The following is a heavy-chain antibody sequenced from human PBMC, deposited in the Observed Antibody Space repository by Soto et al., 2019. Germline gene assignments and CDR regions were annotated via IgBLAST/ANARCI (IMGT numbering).Heavy chain of an antibody. J-gene: IGHJ4*02. V-gene: IGHV4-31*11. D-gene: IGHD4-17*01. Sequence: QVQLQESGPGLVKPSQTLSLTCDVSGASVTRAGSYWGWIRQRPGQGLEWIGYIYFDGTTYYNPSLKSRVIISADTSRNQFSLSLRFLTAADTAVYYCATRTTVTTFDYWGQGSLVTLSS. CDR2: IYFDGTT. CDR1: GASVTRAGSY. CDR3: ATRTTVTTFDY.